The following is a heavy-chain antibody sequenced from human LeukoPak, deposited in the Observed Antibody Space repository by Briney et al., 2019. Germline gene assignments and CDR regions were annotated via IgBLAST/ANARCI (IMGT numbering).Heavy chain of an antibody. CDR1: GGSISSSSYY. CDR2: INHSGST. V-gene: IGHV4-39*07. D-gene: IGHD6-6*01. Sequence: SETLSLTCTVSGGSISSSSYYWGWIRQPPGRGLEWIGEINHSGSTNYNPSLKSRVTISVDTSKNQFSLKLSSVTAADTAVYYCARLRPALLPRVEAARRIKFDYWGQGTLVTVSS. CDR3: ARLRPALLPRVEAARRIKFDY. J-gene: IGHJ4*02.